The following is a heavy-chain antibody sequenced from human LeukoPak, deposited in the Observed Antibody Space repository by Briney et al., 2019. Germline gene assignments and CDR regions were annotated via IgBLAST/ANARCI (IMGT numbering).Heavy chain of an antibody. CDR3: ARTKYADLPLGY. J-gene: IGHJ4*02. Sequence: SETLSLTCTVSGGSISSGGYYWSWIRQHPGKGLEWIGYIYYSGSTNYNPSLKSRVTISVDTSKNQFSLRLSSVTAADTAVYYCARTKYADLPLGYWGQGTLVTVSS. D-gene: IGHD4-17*01. CDR2: IYYSGST. V-gene: IGHV4-61*08. CDR1: GGSISSGGYY.